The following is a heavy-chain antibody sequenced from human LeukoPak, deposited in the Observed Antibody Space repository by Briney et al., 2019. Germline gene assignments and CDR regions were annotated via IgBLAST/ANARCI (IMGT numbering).Heavy chain of an antibody. D-gene: IGHD3-22*01. CDR2: IYYSGST. CDR3: ARDPDTPMIVVVMGAFDI. CDR1: GGSISGSSYY. J-gene: IGHJ3*02. Sequence: EPLSLSCTVSGGSISGSSYYWGWIRQPPGKGLERIGSIYYSGSTYYNPSLKSRVTISVDTSKNHFSLKLSSVTAADTAVYYCARDPDTPMIVVVMGAFDIWGQGTMVTVSS. V-gene: IGHV4-39*07.